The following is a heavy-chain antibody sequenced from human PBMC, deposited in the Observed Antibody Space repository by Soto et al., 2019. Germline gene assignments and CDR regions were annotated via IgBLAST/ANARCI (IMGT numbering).Heavy chain of an antibody. CDR1: GCTFTSYY. CDR3: ARDWADAFDI. J-gene: IGHJ3*02. D-gene: IGHD3-16*01. Sequence: XSVKVSCKASGCTFTSYYMHWVRQAPGQGLESIGXINPSXANTTYDQNFXXRVTMTRXTSTRNVYLALSSPRSEDTAVYYCARDWADAFDIWGQGTMVTV. CDR2: INPSXANT. V-gene: IGHV1-46*01.